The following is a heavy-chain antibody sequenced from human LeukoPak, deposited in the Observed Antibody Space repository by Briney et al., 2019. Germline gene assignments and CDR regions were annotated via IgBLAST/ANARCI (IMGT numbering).Heavy chain of an antibody. Sequence: PSETLPLTCTVSGGSISSSGYYWGWIRQPPGKGLEWIGNVYYSGSTYYNPSLKSRVTISVDTSKNQFSLKLSSVTAADTAVYYCARHDYGAKWFDPWGQGTLVTVSS. CDR3: ARHDYGAKWFDP. CDR2: VYYSGST. D-gene: IGHD4-17*01. CDR1: GGSISSSGYY. J-gene: IGHJ5*02. V-gene: IGHV4-39*01.